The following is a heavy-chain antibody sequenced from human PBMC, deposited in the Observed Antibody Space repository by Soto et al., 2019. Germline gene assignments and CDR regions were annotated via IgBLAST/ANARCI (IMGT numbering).Heavy chain of an antibody. V-gene: IGHV1-58*02. Sequence: VASVKVSCKASGFTFTSSAMQWVRQARGQRLEWIGWIVVGSGNTNYAQKFQERVTITRDMSTSTAYMELSSLRSEDTAVYYCAAVDCGGDCLRYYYGMDVWGQGTTVTVSS. CDR3: AAVDCGGDCLRYYYGMDV. J-gene: IGHJ6*02. CDR2: IVVGSGNT. CDR1: GFTFTSSA. D-gene: IGHD2-21*02.